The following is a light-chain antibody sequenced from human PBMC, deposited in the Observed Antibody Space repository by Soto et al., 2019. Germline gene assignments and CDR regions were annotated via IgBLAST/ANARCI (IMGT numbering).Light chain of an antibody. CDR3: QVWDAETNQVI. V-gene: IGLV3-21*01. CDR2: QN. Sequence: SYVVTQTPSLSVGPGKTARITCGGDKIGTKSVHWYQQKPGQAPMLFIYQNDRPSGIPERFSGSNSRNTATLTISRVEAADEADYFCQVWDAETNQVIFGGGTKLTVL. J-gene: IGLJ2*01. CDR1: KIGTKS.